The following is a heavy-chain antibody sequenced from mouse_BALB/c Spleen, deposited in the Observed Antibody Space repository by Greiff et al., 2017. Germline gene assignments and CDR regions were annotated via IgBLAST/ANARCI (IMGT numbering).Heavy chain of an antibody. D-gene: IGHD1-1*01. CDR1: GFTFSDYG. J-gene: IGHJ2*01. Sequence: EVKLVESGGGLVQPGGSRKLSCAASGFTFSDYGMAWVRQAPGKGPEWVAFISNLAYSIYYADTVTGRFTISRENAKNTLYLEMSSLRSEDTAMYYCARVYGSSFDYWGQGTTLTVSA. V-gene: IGHV5-15*02. CDR3: ARVYGSSFDY. CDR2: ISNLAYSI.